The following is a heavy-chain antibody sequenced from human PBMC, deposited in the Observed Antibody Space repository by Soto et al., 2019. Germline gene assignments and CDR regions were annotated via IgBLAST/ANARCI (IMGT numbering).Heavy chain of an antibody. CDR2: ISWNSGSI. CDR3: AKAVGSYGNFDY. CDR1: GFTFDDYA. J-gene: IGHJ4*02. V-gene: IGHV3-9*01. Sequence: EVQLVESGGGLVQPGRSLRLSCAASGFTFDDYAMHWVRQAPGEGLEWVSRISWNSGSIGYADSVKGRFTISRDNAKNSLYLQMNSLRAEDTALYYCAKAVGSYGNFDYWGQGTLVTVSS. D-gene: IGHD5-18*01.